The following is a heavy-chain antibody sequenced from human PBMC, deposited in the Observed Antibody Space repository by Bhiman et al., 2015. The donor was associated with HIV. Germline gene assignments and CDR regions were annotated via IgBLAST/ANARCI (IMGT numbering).Heavy chain of an antibody. CDR1: GFTFSSYA. Sequence: VQLVESGGGLVKPGGSLRLSCAASGFTFSSYAMHWVRQAPGKGLEWVAVISYDGSNKYYADSVKGRFTISRDNSKNTLYLQMNSLRAEDTAVYYCARGGVNDAFDIWGQGTMVTVSS. CDR2: ISYDGSNK. CDR3: ARGGVNDAFDI. J-gene: IGHJ3*02. V-gene: IGHV3-30*04. D-gene: IGHD3-16*01.